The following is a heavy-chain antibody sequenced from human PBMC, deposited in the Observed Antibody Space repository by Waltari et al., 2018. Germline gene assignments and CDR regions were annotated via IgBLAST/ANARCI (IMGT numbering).Heavy chain of an antibody. CDR2: IKQDGSEK. CDR3: ARDYSNIPYNWFDP. Sequence: EVQLVESGGGLVQPGGSLRLSSAASGFTFSSYWMSWVRQAPGKGLEWVANIKQDGSEKYYVDSVKGRFTISRDNAKNSLYLQMNSLRAEDTAVYYCARDYSNIPYNWFDPWGQGTLVTVSS. V-gene: IGHV3-7*03. CDR1: GFTFSSYW. D-gene: IGHD6-13*01. J-gene: IGHJ5*02.